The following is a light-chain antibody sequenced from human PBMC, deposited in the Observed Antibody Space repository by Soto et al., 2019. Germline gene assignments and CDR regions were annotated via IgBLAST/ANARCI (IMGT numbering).Light chain of an antibody. CDR1: SSDVGGYNY. V-gene: IGLV2-11*01. Sequence: QSALTQPRSVSGSPGQSITISCSGTSSDVGGYNYVSWYQQHPGKAPKLIIYDVTKRPSGVPDRFSGSKSGNTASLTISGLQAEEEADYYCCSYAGRYTPYVFATGTKVTV. CDR3: CSYAGRYTPYV. J-gene: IGLJ1*01. CDR2: DVT.